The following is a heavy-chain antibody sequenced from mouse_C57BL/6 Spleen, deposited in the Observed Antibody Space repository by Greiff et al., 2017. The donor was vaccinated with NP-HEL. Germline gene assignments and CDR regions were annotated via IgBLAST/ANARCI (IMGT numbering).Heavy chain of an antibody. CDR1: GYAFTNYL. CDR2: INPGSGGT. CDR3: ASGDTAVMFAY. Sequence: QVQLQQSGAELVRPGTSVKVSCKASGYAFTNYLIEWVKQRPGQGLEWIGVINPGSGGTNYNEKFKGKATLTADKSSSTAYMQLSSLTSEDSAVYFCASGDTAVMFAYWGQGTLVTVSA. V-gene: IGHV1-54*01. J-gene: IGHJ3*01.